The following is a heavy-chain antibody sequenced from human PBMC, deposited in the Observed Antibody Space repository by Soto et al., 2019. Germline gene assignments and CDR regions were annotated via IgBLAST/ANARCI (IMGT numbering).Heavy chain of an antibody. CDR1: GFTFNTYS. D-gene: IGHD3-10*01. CDR3: ASLSRFALDY. J-gene: IGHJ4*02. V-gene: IGHV3-21*01. Sequence: EVQLVESGGGLVKPGGSLRLSCAASGFTFNTYSMNWVRQAPGKGLEWVSSISSSSSYIYYTDSVKGRFTISRDNAKNSLYLQMNSLRAEDTAGYYCASLSRFALDYWGQGTLVTVSS. CDR2: ISSSSSYI.